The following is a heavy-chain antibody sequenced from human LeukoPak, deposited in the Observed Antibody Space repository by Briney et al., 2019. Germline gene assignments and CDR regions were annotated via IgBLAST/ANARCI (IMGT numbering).Heavy chain of an antibody. V-gene: IGHV3-21*01. J-gene: IGHJ4*02. CDR1: GFTFSSFN. CDR3: ARARVDYLTDY. Sequence: EGSLRLSCAASGFTFSSFNMNWVRQAPGKGLEWVSSISSSSDYIFDADSVKGRFTISRDNAKNSLFLHMNSLRVDDTAIYFCARARVDYLTDYWGQGTLVTVSS. CDR2: ISSSSDYI. D-gene: IGHD2/OR15-2a*01.